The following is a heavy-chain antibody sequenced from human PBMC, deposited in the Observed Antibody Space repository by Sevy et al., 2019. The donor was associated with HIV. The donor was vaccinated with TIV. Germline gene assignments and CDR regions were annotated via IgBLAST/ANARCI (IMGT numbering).Heavy chain of an antibody. Sequence: GGSLKISCAASGFTFAGYWMHWVRQAPGKGLVWVSRINADGSSTVYADSVKGRFSISRDNDNSMLYLQMSSLSAEDTALYYCAKGRHGYNSFDFWGQGTLVTVSS. CDR1: GFTFAGYW. CDR3: AKGRHGYNSFDF. J-gene: IGHJ4*02. D-gene: IGHD3-22*01. CDR2: INADGSST. V-gene: IGHV3-74*01.